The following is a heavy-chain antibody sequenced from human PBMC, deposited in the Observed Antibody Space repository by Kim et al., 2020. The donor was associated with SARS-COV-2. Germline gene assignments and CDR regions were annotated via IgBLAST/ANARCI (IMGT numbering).Heavy chain of an antibody. J-gene: IGHJ5*02. CDR1: GFTFSDYG. CDR3: SRKFSDTFTFFYFVP. CDR2: IRNRGGDT. V-gene: IGHV3-23*01. D-gene: IGHD2-2*02. Sequence: GGSLRLFCVASGFTFSDYGMSWVRQAPGKGLEWVSSIRNRGGDTYYADSVRGRFTISRDNSHNTLYLQMNSLRAEDTALYYCSRKFSDTFTFFYFVPWG.